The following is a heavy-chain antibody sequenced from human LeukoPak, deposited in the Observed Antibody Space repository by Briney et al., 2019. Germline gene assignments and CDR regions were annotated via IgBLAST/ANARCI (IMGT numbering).Heavy chain of an antibody. CDR2: IYSGATT. V-gene: IGHV3-66*01. CDR1: GFTVSSNY. J-gene: IGHJ4*02. D-gene: IGHD7-27*01. CDR3: ARVALSGGDFDY. Sequence: PGGFLRLSCAASGFTVSSNYTSWVRQAPGKGLEWVSVIYSGATTYYADSVKGRFTISRDTSENTLYLQMISLRAEDTAVYYCARVALSGGDFDYWGQGTLVTVSS.